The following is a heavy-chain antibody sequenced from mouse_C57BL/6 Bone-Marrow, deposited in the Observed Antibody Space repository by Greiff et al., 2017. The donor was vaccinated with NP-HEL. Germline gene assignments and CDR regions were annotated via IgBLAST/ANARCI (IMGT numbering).Heavy chain of an antibody. D-gene: IGHD2-5*01. CDR1: GYTFTDYN. J-gene: IGHJ3*01. V-gene: IGHV1-18*01. CDR3: ARKEYSNYVAY. Sequence: EVQLVESGPELVKPGASVKIPCKASGYTFTDYNMDWVKQSHGKSLEWIGDINPNNGGTIYNQKFKGKATLTVDKSSSTAYMELRSLTSEDTAVYYCARKEYSNYVAYWGQGTLVTVSA. CDR2: INPNNGGT.